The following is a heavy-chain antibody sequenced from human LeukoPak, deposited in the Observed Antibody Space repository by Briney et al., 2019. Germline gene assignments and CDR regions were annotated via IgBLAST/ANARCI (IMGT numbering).Heavy chain of an antibody. CDR2: IDTTTSYK. D-gene: IGHD3-10*01. CDR1: GFTFNTHG. J-gene: IGHJ3*02. CDR3: ARGRSITILRGVAISDGFDI. Sequence: GGSVRLSCAASGFTFNTHGMNWVRQAPGKGLEWVSFIDTTTSYKYYADSVKGRFTISRDNAKNSLYLQMNSLRADDTALYYCARGRSITILRGVAISDGFDIWGQGTMVTVSS. V-gene: IGHV3-21*01.